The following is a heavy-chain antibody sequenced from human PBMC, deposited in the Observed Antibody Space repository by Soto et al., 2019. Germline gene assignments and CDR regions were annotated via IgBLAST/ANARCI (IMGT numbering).Heavy chain of an antibody. Sequence: ASVKVSCKASGYTFTSYGISWVRQAPGQGLEWMGWISAYNGNTNYAQKLQGRVTMTTDTSTSTAYMELRSLRSDDTAVYYCARAIIRDSSWLFDYWGQGTLVTVSS. D-gene: IGHD6-13*01. V-gene: IGHV1-18*01. CDR1: GYTFTSYG. CDR2: ISAYNGNT. J-gene: IGHJ4*02. CDR3: ARAIIRDSSWLFDY.